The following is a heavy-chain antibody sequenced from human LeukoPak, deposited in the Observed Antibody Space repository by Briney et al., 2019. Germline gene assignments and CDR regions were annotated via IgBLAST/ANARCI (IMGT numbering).Heavy chain of an antibody. CDR1: GFTFSSFA. J-gene: IGHJ4*02. Sequence: PGGSLRLSCTASGFTFSSFAMNWVRQAPGKGLEWVSAISASGSSTYYADSVKGRFTIPRDNSKNTLYLQMNSLRAEDTAVYYCAKGDCSSTSCYIDYWGQGTLVTVSS. CDR2: ISASGSST. CDR3: AKGDCSSTSCYIDY. D-gene: IGHD2-2*01. V-gene: IGHV3-23*01.